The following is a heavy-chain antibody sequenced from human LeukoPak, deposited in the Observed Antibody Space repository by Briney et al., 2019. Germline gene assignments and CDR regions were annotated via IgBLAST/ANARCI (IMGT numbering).Heavy chain of an antibody. CDR3: ARSNGEQLVLRVSVFFDY. CDR1: GDSVSSNSAA. Sequence: SQTLSLTCAISGDSVSSNSAAWNWIRQSPSRGLEWLGRTYYRSKWYNDYAVSVKSRITINPDTSKNQFSLQLNSVTPEDTAVYYCARSNGEQLVLRVSVFFDYWGQGTLVTVSS. D-gene: IGHD6-13*01. J-gene: IGHJ4*02. CDR2: TYYRSKWYN. V-gene: IGHV6-1*01.